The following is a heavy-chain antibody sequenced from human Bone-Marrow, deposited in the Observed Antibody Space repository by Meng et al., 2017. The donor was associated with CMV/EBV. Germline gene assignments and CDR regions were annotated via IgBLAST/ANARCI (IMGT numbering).Heavy chain of an antibody. CDR2: IRYDGSNK. V-gene: IGHV3-30*02. CDR3: AKDQAYSSGWGVLYYYGMDV. Sequence: GESLKISCAASGFTFSSYGMHWVRQAPGKGLEWVAFIRYDGSNKYYADSVKGRFTISRDNSKNTLYLQMNSLRDEDTAVYYCAKDQAYSSGWGVLYYYGMDVWGQGTTVTVSS. CDR1: GFTFSSYG. D-gene: IGHD6-19*01. J-gene: IGHJ6*02.